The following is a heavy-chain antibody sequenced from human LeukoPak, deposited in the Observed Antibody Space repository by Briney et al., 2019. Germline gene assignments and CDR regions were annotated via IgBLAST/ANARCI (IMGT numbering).Heavy chain of an antibody. V-gene: IGHV3-23*01. J-gene: IGHJ6*03. D-gene: IGHD6-6*01. Sequence: GGTLRLSCVVSGFTASGFTFNNYGMSWVRQAPGKGLEWVSVISSSGGTTYYADSVKGRFTISRDNSKNTLYLQMNSLRAEDTAVYYCARCPSIAQYYYYYYYMAVWGKGTTVTVSS. CDR3: ARCPSIAQYYYYYYYMAV. CDR2: ISSSGGTT. CDR1: GFTFNNYG.